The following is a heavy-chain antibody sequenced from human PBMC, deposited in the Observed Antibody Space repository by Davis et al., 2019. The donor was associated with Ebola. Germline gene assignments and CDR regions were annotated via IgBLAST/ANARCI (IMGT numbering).Heavy chain of an antibody. D-gene: IGHD6-6*01. CDR2: INHSGST. CDR1: GGSFSGYY. CDR3: ARGPSIANFDY. V-gene: IGHV4-34*01. J-gene: IGHJ4*02. Sequence: SETLSLTCAVYGGSFSGYYWSWIRQPPGKGLGWIGEINHSGSTNYNPSLKSRVTISVDTSKNQFSLKLSSVTAADTAVYYCARGPSIANFDYWGQGTLVTVSS.